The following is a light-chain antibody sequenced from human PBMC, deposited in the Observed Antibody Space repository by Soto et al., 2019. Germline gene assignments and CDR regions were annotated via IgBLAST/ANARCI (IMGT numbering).Light chain of an antibody. CDR2: DVS. V-gene: IGLV2-14*01. J-gene: IGLJ1*01. CDR3: SSYTSSSTYV. CDR1: SSDVGGYNY. Sequence: QSALIQPASVSGSPGQSITISCTGTSSDVGGYNYVSWYQQHPGKAPKLMIYDVSNRPSGVSNRFSCSKSGNTASLTISGLQAEDEADYYCSSYTSSSTYVFGTGTKLTVL.